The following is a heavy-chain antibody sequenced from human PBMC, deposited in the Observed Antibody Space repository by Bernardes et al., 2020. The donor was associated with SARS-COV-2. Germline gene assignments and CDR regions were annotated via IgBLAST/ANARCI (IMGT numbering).Heavy chain of an antibody. D-gene: IGHD5-12*01. CDR2: ISSSSSYI. Sequence: GGSLRLSCAASGFTFSSYSMNWVRQAPGKGLEWVSSISSSSSYIYYADSVKGRFTISRDNAKNSLYLQMNSLRAEDTAVYYCARGVATIAPIDYWGQGTLVTVSS. CDR3: ARGVATIAPIDY. V-gene: IGHV3-21*01. CDR1: GFTFSSYS. J-gene: IGHJ4*02.